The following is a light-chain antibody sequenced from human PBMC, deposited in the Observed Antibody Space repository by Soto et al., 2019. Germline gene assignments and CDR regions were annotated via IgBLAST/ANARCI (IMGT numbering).Light chain of an antibody. V-gene: IGKV4-1*01. CDR3: QQYFDVPFT. CDR1: QSVLYSSNNKNY. CDR2: WAS. J-gene: IGKJ4*01. Sequence: DIVMTQSPDSLAVSLGERATINCKSSQSVLYSSNNKNYLAWYQQKPGQPPKLLIYWASTRESGVPDRFSGSGSGTDFTLTISSLEAEDAAFYWCQQYFDVPFTFGGGTKVDIK.